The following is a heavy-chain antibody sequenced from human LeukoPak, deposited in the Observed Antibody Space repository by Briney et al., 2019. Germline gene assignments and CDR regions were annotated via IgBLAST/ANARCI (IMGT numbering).Heavy chain of an antibody. V-gene: IGHV3-21*01. Sequence: PGGSLRLSCAASGFTSTSYTMNWVRQAPGKGLEWVSSISSSSNYIYYADSVKGRFTISRDNAKNSLYLQMNSLRAEDTAVYYCARGRGDYWGQGTLVTVSS. J-gene: IGHJ4*02. CDR1: GFTSTSYT. CDR2: ISSSSNYI. CDR3: ARGRGDY. D-gene: IGHD1-26*01.